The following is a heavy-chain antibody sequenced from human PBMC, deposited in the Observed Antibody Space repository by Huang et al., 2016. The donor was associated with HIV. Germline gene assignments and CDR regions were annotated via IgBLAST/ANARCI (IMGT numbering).Heavy chain of an antibody. CDR2: IAYDGSNK. Sequence: QVQLVESGGGVVQPGRSLRLSCAASGFAFSIFGMHWVRQAPGKGLEWVAVIAYDGSNKYYEESVKGRFTISRDNSKNTRYLQMNSLRAEDTAVYHCAKVATQYYYDRSGYWGNWYFDLWGRGTLVTVSS. CDR3: AKVATQYYYDRSGYWGNWYFDL. D-gene: IGHD3-22*01. J-gene: IGHJ2*01. CDR1: GFAFSIFG. V-gene: IGHV3-30*18.